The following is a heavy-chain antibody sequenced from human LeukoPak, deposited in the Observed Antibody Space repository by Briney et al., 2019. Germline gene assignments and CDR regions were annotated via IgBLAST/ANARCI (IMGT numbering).Heavy chain of an antibody. CDR3: AREGAAFDY. Sequence: GGSLRLSCAASGFTFSNYWMHWVRQAPGKGLVWVSRINTDGSSTNYADSVKGRFTISRDNPKNTLYLQMNSLRAEDTAVYYCAREGAAFDYWGQATLVTVSS. V-gene: IGHV3-74*01. D-gene: IGHD1-26*01. CDR1: GFTFSNYW. CDR2: INTDGSST. J-gene: IGHJ4*02.